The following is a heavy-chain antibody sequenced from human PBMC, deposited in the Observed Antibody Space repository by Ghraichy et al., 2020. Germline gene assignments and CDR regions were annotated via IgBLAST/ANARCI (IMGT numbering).Heavy chain of an antibody. CDR2: IIPIFGTA. J-gene: IGHJ6*02. CDR3: ASDGLYYYYGMDV. D-gene: IGHD3/OR15-3a*01. Sequence: SVKVSCKASGGTFSSYAISWVRQAPGQGLEWMGGIIPIFGTANYAQKFQGRVTITADESTSTAYMELSSLRSEDTAVYYCASDGLYYYYGMDVWGQGTTVTVSS. V-gene: IGHV1-69*13. CDR1: GGTFSSYA.